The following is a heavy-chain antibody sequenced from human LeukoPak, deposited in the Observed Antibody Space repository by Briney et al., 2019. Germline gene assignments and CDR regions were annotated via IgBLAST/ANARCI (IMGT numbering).Heavy chain of an antibody. J-gene: IGHJ4*02. D-gene: IGHD6-13*01. V-gene: IGHV1-2*06. CDR3: ARAIAAAGDF. Sequence: ASVKVSCKASGYTFTGYYMHWVRQAPGQGLEWMGRINPNSGGANSAQKFQGRVTMTRDTSINTAYMELNRLRSDDTAVYYCARAIAAAGDFWGQGTLVTVSS. CDR2: INPNSGGA. CDR1: GYTFTGYY.